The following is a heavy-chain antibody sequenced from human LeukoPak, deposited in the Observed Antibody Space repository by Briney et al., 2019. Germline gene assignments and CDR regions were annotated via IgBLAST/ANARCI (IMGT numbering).Heavy chain of an antibody. CDR3: AELGITMIGGV. D-gene: IGHD3-10*02. V-gene: IGHV3-21*01. J-gene: IGHJ6*04. CDR1: GFTFSSYS. CDR2: ISSGSSYI. Sequence: GGSLRLSCAASGFTFSSYSMNWVRQAPGKGLEWVSTISSGSSYIYYADSVKGRFTISRDNAKNSLYLQMNSLRAEDTAVYYCAELGITMIGGVWGKGTTVTISS.